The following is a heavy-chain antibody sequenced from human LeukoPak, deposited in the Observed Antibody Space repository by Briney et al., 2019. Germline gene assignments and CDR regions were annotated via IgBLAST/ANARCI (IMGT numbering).Heavy chain of an antibody. V-gene: IGHV3-48*01. Sequence: GGSLRLSCAASGFTFSSYGMSWVRQAPGKGLEWVSYISSSSSTIYYADSVKGRFTISRDNAKNSLYLQMNSLRAEDTAVYYCARDAVGGVIPGDFDYWGQGTLVTVSS. CDR3: ARDAVGGVIPGDFDY. J-gene: IGHJ4*02. CDR2: ISSSSSTI. CDR1: GFTFSSYG. D-gene: IGHD3-16*01.